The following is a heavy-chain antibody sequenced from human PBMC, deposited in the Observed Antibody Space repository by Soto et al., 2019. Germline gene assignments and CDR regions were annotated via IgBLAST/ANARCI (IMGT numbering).Heavy chain of an antibody. CDR2: IDPSDSRT. Sequence: PGESLKISCSGSGFSLSSYWINWGRQMPGKGLEWMGKIDPSDSRTTYSPSFQGHVTISVDKSISTAYLQWSSVKASDTAMYYCARVGHDYSNSGMDVWGQGTTVTVSS. V-gene: IGHV5-10-1*01. D-gene: IGHD4-4*01. CDR3: ARVGHDYSNSGMDV. CDR1: GFSLSSYW. J-gene: IGHJ6*02.